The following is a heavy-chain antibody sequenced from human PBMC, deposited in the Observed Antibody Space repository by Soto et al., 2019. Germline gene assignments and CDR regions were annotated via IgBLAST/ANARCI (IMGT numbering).Heavy chain of an antibody. CDR3: ATIRYDFWYGYDY. D-gene: IGHD3-3*01. J-gene: IGHJ4*02. Sequence: PSETLSLTCTVSGGSISSSSYYWGWIRQPPGKGLEWIGSIYYSGSTYYNPSLKSRVTISVDTSKNQFSLKLSSVTAADTAVYYCATIRYDFWYGYDYWGQVTLVTVS. CDR2: IYYSGST. V-gene: IGHV4-39*01. CDR1: GGSISSSSYY.